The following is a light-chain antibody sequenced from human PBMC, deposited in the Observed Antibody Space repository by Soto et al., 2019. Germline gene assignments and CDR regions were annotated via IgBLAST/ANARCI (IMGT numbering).Light chain of an antibody. CDR3: QKYNSVLLT. Sequence: DIQMTQSPSSLSASVGDRVTITCRASQGIYNYLAWYQQKPGKAPKLLIFAASTLHSGVTSRFSGSGSGTDFTLTISSLQPEDVATYYCQKYNSVLLTFGGGTRVEIK. CDR2: AAS. V-gene: IGKV1-27*01. CDR1: QGIYNY. J-gene: IGKJ4*01.